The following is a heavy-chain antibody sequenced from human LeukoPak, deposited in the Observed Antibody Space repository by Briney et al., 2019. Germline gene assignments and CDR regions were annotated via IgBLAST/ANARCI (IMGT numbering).Heavy chain of an antibody. CDR1: GGSMRGYY. CDR2: IYYTGST. CDR3: ARSDEHGSGSNWTTPFDAFDI. V-gene: IGHV4-59*01. J-gene: IGHJ3*02. Sequence: SETLSLTCSVAGGSMRGYYWSWIRQPPGKGLECIGFIYYTGSTNYNPSLKSRVTMSVDTSKNQFSLKLGSVTAADTAVYSCARSDEHGSGSNWTTPFDAFDIWGLGTMVTVSS. D-gene: IGHD3-10*01.